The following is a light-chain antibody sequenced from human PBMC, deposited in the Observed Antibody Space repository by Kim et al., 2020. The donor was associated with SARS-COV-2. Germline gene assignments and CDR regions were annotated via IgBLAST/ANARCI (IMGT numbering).Light chain of an antibody. CDR1: KLGDKY. V-gene: IGLV3-1*01. J-gene: IGLJ1*01. CDR2: QDS. CDR3: QAWDSSTYV. Sequence: ISPGQTASITCSGDKLGDKYACWYQQKPGQSPVLVIYQDSKRPSGIPERFSGSNSGNTATLTISGTQAMDEADYYCQAWDSSTYVFGTGTKVTVL.